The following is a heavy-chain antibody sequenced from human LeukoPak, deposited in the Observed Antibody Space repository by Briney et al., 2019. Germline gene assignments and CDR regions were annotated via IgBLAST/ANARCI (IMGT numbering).Heavy chain of an antibody. J-gene: IGHJ4*02. CDR2: ISYDGSNK. CDR1: GFTFSSYG. CDR3: AKGFSYYYDSGYDPDSY. V-gene: IGHV3-30*18. D-gene: IGHD3-22*01. Sequence: GGSLRLSCAASGFTFSSYGMHRVRQAPGKGLEWVAVISYDGSNKYYADSVKGRFTISRDNSKNTLYLQMNSLRAEDTAVYYCAKGFSYYYDSGYDPDSYWGQGTLVTASS.